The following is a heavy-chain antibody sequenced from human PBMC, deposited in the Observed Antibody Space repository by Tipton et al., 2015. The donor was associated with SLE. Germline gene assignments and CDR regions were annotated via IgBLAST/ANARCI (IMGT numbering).Heavy chain of an antibody. Sequence: TLSLTCAVYGHSFSDYYWSWIRQAPGKGLEWIGEMNYSGSTKYNPSLKSRVVISADTSRNQFSLKLNSVTAADTAVFYCARGRAFVQGGFDYWGQGTLVTVSS. CDR1: GHSFSDYY. V-gene: IGHV4-34*01. CDR3: ARGRAFVQGGFDY. D-gene: IGHD6-6*01. J-gene: IGHJ4*02. CDR2: MNYSGST.